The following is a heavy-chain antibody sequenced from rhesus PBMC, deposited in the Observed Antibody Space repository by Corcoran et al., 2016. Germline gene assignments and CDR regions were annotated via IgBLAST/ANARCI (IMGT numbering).Heavy chain of an antibody. CDR2: IYGGRGST. Sequence: QVQLQESGPGLVKPSETLSLTCAVSGGSISSNYWSWIRQSPGKGLEWIGYIYGGRGSTSYNPSLKSRVTISTDTSKNQFSLKLSSVTAADTAVYYCARYFLAASSLDVWGRGVLVTVSS. J-gene: IGHJ5-2*02. CDR3: ARYFLAASSLDV. CDR1: GGSISSNY. V-gene: IGHV4-147*01. D-gene: IGHD4-29*01.